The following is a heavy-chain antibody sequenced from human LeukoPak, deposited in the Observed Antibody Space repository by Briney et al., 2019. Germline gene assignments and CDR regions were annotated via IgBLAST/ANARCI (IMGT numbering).Heavy chain of an antibody. CDR3: ARDGSTSFNWFDP. D-gene: IGHD2-2*01. Sequence: SETLSLTCAVSGGSISSSNWWSWIRQPPGKGLEWIAYIYYSGSTNYNPSLKSRVTISIDTSKNQFSLKLSSVTAADTAVYYCARDGSTSFNWFDPWGQGTLVTVSS. J-gene: IGHJ5*02. V-gene: IGHV4-4*02. CDR1: GGSISSSNW. CDR2: IYYSGST.